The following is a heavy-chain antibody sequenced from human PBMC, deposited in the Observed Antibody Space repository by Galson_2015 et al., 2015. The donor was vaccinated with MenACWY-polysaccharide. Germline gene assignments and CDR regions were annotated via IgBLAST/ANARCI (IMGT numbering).Heavy chain of an antibody. CDR2: IDNTSGYK. J-gene: IGHJ6*03. CDR1: GFTFSVES. CDR3: VRDTSGKSVVTYIDV. Sequence: SLRLSCAASGFTFSVESMNWVRQAPGKGLEWVSYIDNTSGYKYYADSVKGRFDISRDNTKESLYLQMNSLTAEDTAVYFCVRDTSGKSVVTYIDVWGKGTTVTVSS. V-gene: IGHV3-21*01. D-gene: IGHD2-21*02.